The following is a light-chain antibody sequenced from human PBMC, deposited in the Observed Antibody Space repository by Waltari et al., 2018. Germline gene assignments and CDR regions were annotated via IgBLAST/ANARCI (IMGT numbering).Light chain of an antibody. V-gene: IGKV3-20*01. CDR3: QQYGSSTLT. Sequence: EIVLTQSPGTLSLSPGERATLPCRASQSVSSSDLAWYQQKPGQAPRLLIYGASSRATGIPDRFSGSGSGTDFTLTISRLEPEDFAVYYCQQYGSSTLTFGGGTKVEIK. CDR2: GAS. J-gene: IGKJ4*01. CDR1: QSVSSSD.